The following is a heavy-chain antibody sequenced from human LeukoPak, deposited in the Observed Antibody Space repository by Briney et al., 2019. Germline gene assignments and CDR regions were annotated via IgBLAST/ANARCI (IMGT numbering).Heavy chain of an antibody. CDR2: INTGGGSI. CDR1: GFTFRDYN. J-gene: IGHJ4*02. Sequence: GGSLRLSCAASGFTFRDYNMSWIRQAPGKGLEYISYINTGGGSIYYAGSVKGRFTISRDNAKNSLYLQMNNVRAEDTAVYYCARTSTDCLDCWGQGTLVTVSS. CDR3: ARTSTDCLDC. V-gene: IGHV3-11*04. D-gene: IGHD2-21*02.